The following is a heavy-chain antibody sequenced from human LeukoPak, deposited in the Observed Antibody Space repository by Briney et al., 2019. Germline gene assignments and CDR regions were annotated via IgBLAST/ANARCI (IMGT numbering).Heavy chain of an antibody. J-gene: IGHJ6*04. CDR2: ISGSGGST. V-gene: IGHV3-23*01. Sequence: GGSLRLSCAASGFTFSSYGMSWVRQAPGKGLGWVSTISGSGGSTYYADSVKGRFTISRDNSKNRLYLQMNSLRAEDTAVYYCAKEGGGSSGWYLDFYYYGMDVWGKGTTVTVSS. D-gene: IGHD6-19*01. CDR3: AKEGGGSSGWYLDFYYYGMDV. CDR1: GFTFSSYG.